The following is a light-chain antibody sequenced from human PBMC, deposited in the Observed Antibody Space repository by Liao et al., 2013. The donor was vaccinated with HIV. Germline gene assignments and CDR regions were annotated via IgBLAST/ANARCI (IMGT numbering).Light chain of an antibody. J-gene: IGLJ3*02. CDR2: HDT. CDR1: DIGDKR. Sequence: SYELTQPPSVSVAPGMTASISCGGSDIGDKRVHWYQQKPGQAPLLVIYHDTARPAGIPARISGSNSGKTATLTIRRVEAGDEADYFCQVWDSSSDQVVFGGGTKLTVL. CDR3: QVWDSSSDQVV. V-gene: IGLV3-21*01.